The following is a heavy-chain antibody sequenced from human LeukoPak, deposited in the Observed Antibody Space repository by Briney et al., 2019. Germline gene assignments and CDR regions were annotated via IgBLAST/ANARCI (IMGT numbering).Heavy chain of an antibody. V-gene: IGHV4-59*01. D-gene: IGHD4-17*01. Sequence: SETLSLTCTVSGVSISSYYWNWIRQPPGEGLEWIGYFHYSGSTNYNPSLKSRVTISVDTSKNQFSLKLSSVTAADTAVYYCARADGDYVDYWGQGTLVTVSS. CDR1: GVSISSYY. CDR3: ARADGDYVDY. J-gene: IGHJ4*02. CDR2: FHYSGST.